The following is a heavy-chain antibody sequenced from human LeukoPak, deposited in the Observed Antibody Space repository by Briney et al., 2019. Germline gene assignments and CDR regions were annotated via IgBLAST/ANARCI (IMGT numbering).Heavy chain of an antibody. D-gene: IGHD6-13*01. CDR1: GFTFSSYW. CDR2: IQQDGSEK. V-gene: IGHV3-7*05. CDR3: ATPDSWSPFDY. J-gene: IGHJ4*02. Sequence: GGSLRLSCAASGFTFSSYWMSWVRQAPGKGLEWVANIQQDGSEKYYVDSVKGRFTISRDNAKYSLYLQMNSLRAEDTAVYYCATPDSWSPFDYWGQGTLVTVSS.